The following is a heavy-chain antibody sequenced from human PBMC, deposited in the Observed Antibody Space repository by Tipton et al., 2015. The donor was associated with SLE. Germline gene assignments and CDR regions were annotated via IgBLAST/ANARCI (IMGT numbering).Heavy chain of an antibody. Sequence: TLSLTCAIYGGSFSDYYWTWIRQPPGKGLEWIGEITHRGVTNYNPSLKSRVTISVGTSYNQFSLKLSSVTAADTAVYYCARGGGDFGLKNWGQGTLVTVSS. J-gene: IGHJ4*02. CDR2: ITHRGVT. D-gene: IGHD3/OR15-3a*01. CDR1: GGSFSDYY. V-gene: IGHV4-34*01. CDR3: ARGGGDFGLKN.